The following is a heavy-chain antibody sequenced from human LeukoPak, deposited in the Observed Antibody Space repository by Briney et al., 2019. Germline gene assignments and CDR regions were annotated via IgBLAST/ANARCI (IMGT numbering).Heavy chain of an antibody. CDR2: INPKSGGT. Sequence: AASVTVSFTASGYTFTDYYLHWVRQAPGQGLEWMGWINPKSGGTNYSQKFQGRVTMTRDMSTSTVYMELSSLRSEDTAVYYCARDLSGSYYLLKRGYFDYWGQGALVTVSS. V-gene: IGHV1-2*02. CDR1: GYTFTDYY. J-gene: IGHJ4*02. CDR3: ARDLSGSYYLLKRGYFDY. D-gene: IGHD1-26*01.